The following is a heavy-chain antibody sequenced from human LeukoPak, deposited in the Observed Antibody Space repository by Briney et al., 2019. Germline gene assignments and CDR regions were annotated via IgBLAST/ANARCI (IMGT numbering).Heavy chain of an antibody. CDR3: AREGVAGTGLDY. V-gene: IGHV1-46*01. J-gene: IGHJ4*02. CDR1: GYTFSMYN. Sequence: ASVKASCKASGYTFSMYNMHWVRQAPGQGLEWMGIINPSGGTSYAQKLQGRITMTRDTSTSTLYMELSSLRSEDRAVYYCAREGVAGTGLDYWGQGTLVTVSS. CDR2: INPSGGT. D-gene: IGHD6-13*01.